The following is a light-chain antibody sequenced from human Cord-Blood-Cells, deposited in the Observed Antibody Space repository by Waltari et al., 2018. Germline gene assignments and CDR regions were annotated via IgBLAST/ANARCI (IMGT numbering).Light chain of an antibody. J-gene: IGKJ3*01. CDR2: DAS. Sequence: IQLTKSPSSLSASVADRVTITCRASQGISSTLAWYQQKPGQAPKLLIYDASSLESGVPARFSGSGSGTEFTLTISSLQPEDFATYYCQQFNSYPFTFGPGTKVDIK. CDR3: QQFNSYPFT. V-gene: IGKV1-13*02. CDR1: QGISST.